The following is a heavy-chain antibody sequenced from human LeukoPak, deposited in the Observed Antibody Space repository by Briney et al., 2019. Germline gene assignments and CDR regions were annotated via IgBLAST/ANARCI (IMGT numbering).Heavy chain of an antibody. Sequence: PSETLSLTCTVSGGSISSGSYYWSWIRQPAGKGLEWIGRIYTGGSTNYNPSLKSRVTISVDTSKNQFSLKLSSVTAADTAVYYCARGTPYYYYYYMDVWGKGTTVTVSS. CDR1: GGSISSGSYY. D-gene: IGHD2-15*01. CDR3: ARGTPYYYYYYMDV. CDR2: IYTGGST. V-gene: IGHV4-61*02. J-gene: IGHJ6*03.